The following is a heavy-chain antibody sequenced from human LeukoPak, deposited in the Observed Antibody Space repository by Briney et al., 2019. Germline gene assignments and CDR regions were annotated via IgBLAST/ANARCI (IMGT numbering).Heavy chain of an antibody. J-gene: IGHJ4*02. CDR1: GVTFEDYY. Sequence: SGGSLRLSCKGSGVTFEDYYLSWIRQAPGKGLEWISYISSTGGDKFYADPVKGRFIVSRDNAMNSVYMEMNDLTAEDTAFYYCARGENGSFDRWGQGTLVIVSS. CDR3: ARGENGSFDR. V-gene: IGHV3-11*01. CDR2: ISSTGGDK. D-gene: IGHD5-24*01.